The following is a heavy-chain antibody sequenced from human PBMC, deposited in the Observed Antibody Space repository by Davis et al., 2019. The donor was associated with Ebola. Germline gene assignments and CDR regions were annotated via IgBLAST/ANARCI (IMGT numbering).Heavy chain of an antibody. CDR1: GYTFTSYG. CDR3: ARGDRQGWLVIDY. CDR2: ISAYNGNT. D-gene: IGHD6-19*01. Sequence: ASVKVSCKASGYTFTSYGISWVRQAPGQGLEWMGWISAYNGNTNYAQKLQGRVTMTRDTSTSTVYLELSSLRSEDTAVYYCARGDRQGWLVIDYWGQGTLVTVSS. J-gene: IGHJ4*02. V-gene: IGHV1-18*01.